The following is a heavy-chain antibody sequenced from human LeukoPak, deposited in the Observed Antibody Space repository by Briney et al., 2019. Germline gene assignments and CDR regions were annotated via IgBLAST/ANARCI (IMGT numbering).Heavy chain of an antibody. Sequence: PGGSLRLSCAASGFTFSSYSMNWVRQAPGKGLEWVSSISSSSSYIYYADSMKGRFTISRDNSKNSLYLQMNSLRAEDTALYYCAKAGSSLGYYYYYYMDVWGKGTTVTVSS. D-gene: IGHD6-13*01. J-gene: IGHJ6*03. V-gene: IGHV3-21*04. CDR3: AKAGSSLGYYYYYYMDV. CDR2: ISSSSSYI. CDR1: GFTFSSYS.